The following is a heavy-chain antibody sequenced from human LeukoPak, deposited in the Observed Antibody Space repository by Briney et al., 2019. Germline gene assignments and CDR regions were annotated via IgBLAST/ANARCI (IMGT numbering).Heavy chain of an antibody. J-gene: IGHJ4*02. V-gene: IGHV4-34*01. D-gene: IGHD3-22*01. CDR2: INHSGST. Sequence: SETLSLTCAVYGGSFSGYYWSWIRQPPGKGLEWIGEINHSGSTSYNPSLKSRATISVDTSKNQFSLKLSSVTAADTAMYYCARTYYYNSSGYWPDFDYWGQGTLVTVSS. CDR1: GGSFSGYY. CDR3: ARTYYYNSSGYWPDFDY.